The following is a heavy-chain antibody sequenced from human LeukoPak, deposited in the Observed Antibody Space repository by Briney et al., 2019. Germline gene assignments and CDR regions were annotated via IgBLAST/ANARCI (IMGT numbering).Heavy chain of an antibody. D-gene: IGHD3-22*01. Sequence: SETLSLTCTVSGGSISSYYWSWIRQPAGKGLEWIGRIYTSGSTNYNPSLKSRVTISVDTSKNQFSLKLSSVTAADTAVYYCARAPIDSSGYSYYYYGMDVWGQGTTVTVSS. CDR1: GGSISSYY. J-gene: IGHJ6*02. CDR2: IYTSGST. V-gene: IGHV4-4*07. CDR3: ARAPIDSSGYSYYYYGMDV.